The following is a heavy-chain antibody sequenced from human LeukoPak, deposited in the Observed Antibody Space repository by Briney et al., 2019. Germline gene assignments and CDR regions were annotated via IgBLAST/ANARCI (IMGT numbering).Heavy chain of an antibody. CDR3: AKWAYYDFWSGHYKSHFDS. D-gene: IGHD3-3*01. Sequence: GGSLRLSCVVSGFTFKNYAMGWVRQAPGKGLECVSSIRDSGNGTDYADSVKGRFTVSRDNSKNTLYLHMNTLSAEGTAVYYCAKWAYYDFWSGHYKSHFDSWGQGTLVTVSP. CDR1: GFTFKNYA. J-gene: IGHJ4*02. V-gene: IGHV3-23*01. CDR2: IRDSGNGT.